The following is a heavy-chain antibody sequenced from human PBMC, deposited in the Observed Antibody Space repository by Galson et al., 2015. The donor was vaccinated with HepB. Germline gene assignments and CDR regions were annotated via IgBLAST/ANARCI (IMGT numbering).Heavy chain of an antibody. D-gene: IGHD2-21*02. Sequence: SLRLSCAASGFTFDDYGMSWVRQTPEKGLEWVSGINWNGGTRRYADSVKGRFTISRDNAKNSLYLQMNSLRDEDTALYYCARGGVVTAPYYFDYWGQGTLVTVSS. J-gene: IGHJ4*02. CDR3: ARGGVVTAPYYFDY. CDR2: INWNGGTR. CDR1: GFTFDDYG. V-gene: IGHV3-20*04.